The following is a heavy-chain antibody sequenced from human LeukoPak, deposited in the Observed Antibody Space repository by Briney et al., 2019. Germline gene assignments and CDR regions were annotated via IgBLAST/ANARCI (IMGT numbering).Heavy chain of an antibody. CDR1: GGSFSGYY. V-gene: IGHV4-34*01. CDR3: ARSLSFGELLKWFDP. CDR2: INHSGST. D-gene: IGHD3-10*01. J-gene: IGHJ5*02. Sequence: SETLSLTCAVYGGSFSGYYWSWIRQPPGKGLEWIGEINHSGSTNYNPSLKSRVTISVDTSKNQFSLKLSPVTAADTAVYYCARSLSFGELLKWFDPWGQGTLVTVSS.